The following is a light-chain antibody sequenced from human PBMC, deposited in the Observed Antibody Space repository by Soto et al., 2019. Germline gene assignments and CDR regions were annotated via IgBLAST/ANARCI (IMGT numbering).Light chain of an antibody. CDR2: GAS. CDR3: QQYSNSWT. J-gene: IGKJ1*01. V-gene: IGKV3-20*01. Sequence: EIVLTRSPGTLSLSPGETATLSCRASQPVSSGYLAWYQQKPGQSPTLLIYGASYRATGTPDRFSGSGFGTDFTLTISRLEPEDFAVYYCQQYSNSWTFGQGTRWISN. CDR1: QPVSSGY.